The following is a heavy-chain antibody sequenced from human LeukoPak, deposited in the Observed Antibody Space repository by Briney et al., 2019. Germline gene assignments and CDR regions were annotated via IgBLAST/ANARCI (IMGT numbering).Heavy chain of an antibody. CDR3: ARFLVNDAFDI. CDR1: GSTFDDYA. J-gene: IGHJ3*02. D-gene: IGHD3-3*01. CDR2: ISSSSSTI. V-gene: IGHV3-48*01. Sequence: GGSLRLSCAASGSTFDDYAMHWVRQAPGKGLEWVSYISSSSSTIYYADSVKGRFTISRDNAKNSLYLQMNSLRAEDTAVYYCARFLVNDAFDIWGQGTMVTVSS.